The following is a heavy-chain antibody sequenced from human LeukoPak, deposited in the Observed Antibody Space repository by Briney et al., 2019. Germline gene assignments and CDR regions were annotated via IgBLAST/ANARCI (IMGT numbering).Heavy chain of an antibody. D-gene: IGHD3-22*01. Sequence: SETLSLTCAVSGGSISTSDWWGWVRQPPGKGLEWIGEIYHSGSTNYNPSFKSRVTISIDKSKNQFSLKLNSVTAADTAVFYCARRNYYDSTGYYPTDYWGQGTLVTVSS. CDR1: GGSISTSDW. CDR2: IYHSGST. V-gene: IGHV4-4*02. CDR3: ARRNYYDSTGYYPTDY. J-gene: IGHJ4*02.